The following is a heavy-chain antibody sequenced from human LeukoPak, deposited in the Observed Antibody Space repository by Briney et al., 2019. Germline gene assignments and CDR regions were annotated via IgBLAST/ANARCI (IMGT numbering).Heavy chain of an antibody. CDR2: VNADGGNT. Sequence: GGSLRLSCAASGFTFDNYRMRWVRQAPGKGLEWVSTVNADGGNTYYADSVKGRFTISRDNSKSTLILQMNSLRVEDTALYYYTKRVKYGGTWDHFADWGQGTLVTVSS. CDR1: GFTFDNYR. D-gene: IGHD1-26*01. CDR3: TKRVKYGGTWDHFAD. V-gene: IGHV3-23*01. J-gene: IGHJ4*02.